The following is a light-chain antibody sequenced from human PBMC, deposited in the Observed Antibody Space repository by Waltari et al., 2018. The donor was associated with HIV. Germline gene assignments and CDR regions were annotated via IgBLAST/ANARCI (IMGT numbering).Light chain of an antibody. V-gene: IGKV3-11*01. CDR3: QHRSNWPLT. Sequence: EIVLTQSPGTLSLSPGERATLSCRASQSVSSYLAWYQQKPGQAPRLLIYDASNRATGIPARFSGSGSGTDFTLTISSLEPEDFAVYYRQHRSNWPLTFGPGTKVDIK. CDR1: QSVSSY. CDR2: DAS. J-gene: IGKJ3*01.